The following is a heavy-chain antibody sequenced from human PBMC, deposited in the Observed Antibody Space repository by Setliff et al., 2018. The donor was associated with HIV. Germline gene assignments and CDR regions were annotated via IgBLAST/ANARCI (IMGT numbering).Heavy chain of an antibody. Sequence: ASVKVSCKASGYTFTSYYVHFVRQAPGQGPEWMGIINPNGGSTNYAQKFQGRVAMTADTSTNTVYMELSSLRPEDTAIYYCARGGPGSSFGYDWFDPWGQGTPVTVSS. CDR1: GYTFTSYY. CDR3: ARGGPGSSFGYDWFDP. D-gene: IGHD5-18*01. CDR2: INPNGGST. J-gene: IGHJ5*02. V-gene: IGHV1-46*01.